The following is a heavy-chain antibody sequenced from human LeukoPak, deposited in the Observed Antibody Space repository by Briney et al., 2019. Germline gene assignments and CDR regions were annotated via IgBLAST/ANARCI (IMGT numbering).Heavy chain of an antibody. D-gene: IGHD1-7*01. CDR2: ISSSGST. CDR3: ARELELLYFDY. V-gene: IGHV4-4*07. J-gene: IGHJ4*02. Sequence: PSETLSLTCTVSGGSISTYYWSWIRQPAGKGLEWIGRISSSGSTNYNPSLKSRVTMSVDTSKNQFSLKLSSVTAADTAVYYCARELELLYFDYWGQGTLVTVSS. CDR1: GGSISTYY.